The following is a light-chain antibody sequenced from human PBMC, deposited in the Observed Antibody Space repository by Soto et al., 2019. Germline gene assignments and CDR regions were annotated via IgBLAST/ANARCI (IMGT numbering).Light chain of an antibody. CDR1: TSDVGDYNL. V-gene: IGLV2-14*01. J-gene: IGLJ1*01. CDR3: SSYTSSNTLYV. Sequence: QSALTQPASVSGSPGQSIAISCTGTTSDVGDYNLVSWYQQHPGKAPKLMIYDVSNRPSGISDRFSASKSGNTASLTISGLQAEDEADYYCSSYTSSNTLYVFGTGTEVTVL. CDR2: DVS.